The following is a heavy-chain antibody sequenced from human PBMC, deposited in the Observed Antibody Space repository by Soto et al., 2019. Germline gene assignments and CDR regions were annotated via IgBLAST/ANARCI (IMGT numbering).Heavy chain of an antibody. CDR2: IYNSGII. CDR3: ARGPYCGEECYFAY. V-gene: IGHV4-4*07. Sequence: SETLSLTCSVFGDSISRYYWSWIRQPAGKGLEFIGRIYNSGIINYNPSLESRVTMSVDPSKNQISLQLSSATAADTAMYYCARGPYCGEECYFAYWGQGTLVTVSS. D-gene: IGHD3-10*01. CDR1: GDSISRYY. J-gene: IGHJ4*02.